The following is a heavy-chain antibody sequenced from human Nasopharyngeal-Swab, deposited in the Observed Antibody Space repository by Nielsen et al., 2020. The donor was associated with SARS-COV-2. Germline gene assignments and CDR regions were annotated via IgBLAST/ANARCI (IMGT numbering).Heavy chain of an antibody. D-gene: IGHD3-10*01. J-gene: IGHJ5*02. V-gene: IGHV3-15*01. Sequence: VRQAPGKGLEWVGRIKSKTDGGTSDYAAPVQGRFSISRDDSTNTLYLQMNSLKTEDTAVYYCTTELLLWFGEGGSWFDPWGQGTLVTVSS. CDR2: IKSKTDGGTS. CDR3: TTELLLWFGEGGSWFDP.